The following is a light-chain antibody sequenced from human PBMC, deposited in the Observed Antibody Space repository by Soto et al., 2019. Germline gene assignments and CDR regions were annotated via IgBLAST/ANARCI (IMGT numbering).Light chain of an antibody. CDR3: QQYGNSQYT. V-gene: IGKV3-20*01. Sequence: EIVLTQSPGTLSLSPGGRATLSCRASQTVTSSFLAWYQQKPGQAPRLLIYGASTSATGIPDRFSGSGSGTDFTLTISRLEPEDFAVYYCQQYGNSQYTFGQGTKVEIK. J-gene: IGKJ2*01. CDR1: QTVTSSF. CDR2: GAS.